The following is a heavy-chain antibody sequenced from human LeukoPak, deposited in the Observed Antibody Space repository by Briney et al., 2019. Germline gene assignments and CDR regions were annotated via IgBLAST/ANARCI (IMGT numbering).Heavy chain of an antibody. CDR2: IYHSGST. V-gene: IGHV4-38-2*01. D-gene: IGHD3-10*01. Sequence: SETLSLTCAVSGYSISSGYYWGWIRQPPGKGLEWIGSIYHSGSTYYNPSLKSRVTISVDTSKNQFSLKLSSVTAADIAVYYCARPGRGYYYYYMDVWRKGTTVTVSS. CDR1: GYSISSGYY. CDR3: ARPGRGYYYYYMDV. J-gene: IGHJ6*03.